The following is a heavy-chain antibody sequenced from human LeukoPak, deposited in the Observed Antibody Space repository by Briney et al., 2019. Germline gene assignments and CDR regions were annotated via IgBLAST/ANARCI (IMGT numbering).Heavy chain of an antibody. V-gene: IGHV3-23*01. CDR2: ISGSGGST. D-gene: IGHD3-10*01. Sequence: GGSLRLSCAASGFTFSSYAMSWVRQAPGKGLEWVSAISGSGGSTYYADSVKGRFTISRDNSKNTLYLQMNSLRAEDTAVYYCATDVVRGVIITGTFDYWGQGTLVTVSS. CDR1: GFTFSSYA. J-gene: IGHJ4*02. CDR3: ATDVVRGVIITGTFDY.